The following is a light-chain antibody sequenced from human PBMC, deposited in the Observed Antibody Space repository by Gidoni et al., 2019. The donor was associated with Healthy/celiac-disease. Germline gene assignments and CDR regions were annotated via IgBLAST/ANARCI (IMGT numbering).Light chain of an antibody. J-gene: IGLJ3*02. Sequence: SALTQPRSVSGSPGQSVTISCPGTSSDVGGYNYVSWYQQHPGKAPKLMIYDVSKRPSGVPDRFSGSKSGNTASLTISGLQAEDEADYYCCSYAGSYTHWVFGGGTKLTVL. CDR1: SSDVGGYNY. V-gene: IGLV2-11*01. CDR3: CSYAGSYTHWV. CDR2: DVS.